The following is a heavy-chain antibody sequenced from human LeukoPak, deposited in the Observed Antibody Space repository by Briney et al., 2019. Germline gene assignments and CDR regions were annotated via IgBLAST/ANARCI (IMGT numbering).Heavy chain of an antibody. CDR1: GYTFTGYY. CDR3: ARSPAGLDGDYRVDY. Sequence: GASVKVSCKASGYTFTGYYMHWVRQAPGQGLEWMGWINPNSGGTNYAQKFQGRVTMTRDTSISTAYMELSRLRSDDTAVYYCARSPAGLDGDYRVDYWGQGTLVTVSS. CDR2: INPNSGGT. V-gene: IGHV1-2*02. D-gene: IGHD4-17*01. J-gene: IGHJ4*02.